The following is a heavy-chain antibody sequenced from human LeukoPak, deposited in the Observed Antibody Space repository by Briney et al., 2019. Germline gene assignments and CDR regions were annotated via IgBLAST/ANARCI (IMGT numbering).Heavy chain of an antibody. V-gene: IGHV3-23*01. CDR1: GFTFSSYA. CDR3: AKNFPSFYDSSGYFPINWFDP. Sequence: GGSPRLSCAASGFTFSSYAMTWVRQAPGKGLEWVSSIIGSGGSTYYADSVKGRFTISKDNSKNTLYLQMNSLRAEDTAIYYCAKNFPSFYDSSGYFPINWFDPWGQGTLVTVSS. CDR2: IIGSGGST. D-gene: IGHD3-22*01. J-gene: IGHJ5*02.